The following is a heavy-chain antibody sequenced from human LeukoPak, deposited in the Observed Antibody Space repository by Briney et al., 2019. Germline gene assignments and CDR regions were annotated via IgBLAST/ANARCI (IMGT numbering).Heavy chain of an antibody. Sequence: GGSLRLSCAASGFAFSSYGLYWVRQAPGKGLEWVAFIRYDGSNKYYADSVKGRFTISRDNSKNTLYLQMNSLRPQDTAVYYCAKPLTYGDSKSAFDYCGQGTLVTVSS. J-gene: IGHJ4*02. V-gene: IGHV3-30*02. CDR2: IRYDGSNK. D-gene: IGHD4-17*01. CDR1: GFAFSSYG. CDR3: AKPLTYGDSKSAFDY.